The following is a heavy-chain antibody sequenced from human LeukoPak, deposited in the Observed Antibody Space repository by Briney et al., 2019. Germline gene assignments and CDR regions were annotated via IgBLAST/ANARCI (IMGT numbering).Heavy chain of an antibody. J-gene: IGHJ5*02. CDR2: ISGSGGST. CDR3: AKDGSDYGGT. CDR1: GFTFSSYW. Sequence: GGSLRLSCAASGFTFSSYWMHWVRQAPGKGLEWVSAISGSGGSTYYADSVKGRFTISRDNSKNTLYLQMNSLRAEDTAVYYCAKDGSDYGGTWGQGTLVTVSS. V-gene: IGHV3-23*01. D-gene: IGHD4-23*01.